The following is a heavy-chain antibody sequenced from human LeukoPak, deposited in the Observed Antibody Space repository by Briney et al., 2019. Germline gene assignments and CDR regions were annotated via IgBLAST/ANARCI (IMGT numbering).Heavy chain of an antibody. D-gene: IGHD4/OR15-4a*01. CDR2: INHSGST. CDR1: GGSFSGYY. V-gene: IGHV4-34*01. J-gene: IGHJ4*02. CDR3: ARANLTHTYYFDY. Sequence: SETLSLTCAVYGGSFSGYYWTRFRQPPANGLQWIAEINHSGSTNYNPSLKSRVTISVDTSKNQFSLKLSSVTAADTAVYYCARANLTHTYYFDYWGQGTLVTVSS.